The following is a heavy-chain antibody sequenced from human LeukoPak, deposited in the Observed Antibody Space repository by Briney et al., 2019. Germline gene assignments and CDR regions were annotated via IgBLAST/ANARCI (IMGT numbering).Heavy chain of an antibody. CDR2: IYYSGST. V-gene: IGHV4-39*01. J-gene: IGHJ4*02. Sequence: PSETLSLTCTVSGGSISSSSYYWGWIRQPPGKGLEWIGSIYYSGSTYYNPSLKSRVTISVDTSKNQFSLKLSSVTAADTAVYYCARRGGLATYHDFWSGYWDDYWGQGTLVTVSS. D-gene: IGHD3-3*01. CDR1: GGSISSSSYY. CDR3: ARRGGLATYHDFWSGYWDDY.